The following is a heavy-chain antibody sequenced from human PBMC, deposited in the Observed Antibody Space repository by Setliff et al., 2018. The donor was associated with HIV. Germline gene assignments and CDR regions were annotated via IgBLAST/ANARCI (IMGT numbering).Heavy chain of an antibody. CDR1: GFTFSSYF. V-gene: IGHV3-64*02. J-gene: IGHJ4*02. CDR3: ASSDGSGTLRISRY. CDR2: ISTNGDST. D-gene: IGHD3-10*01. Sequence: GGSLRLSCAASGFTFSSYFMHWVRQAPGKGLEYLSAISTNGDSTYYADSVKGRFTISRDNSKDTLYLQMGSLRTEDMAMYYCASSDGSGTLRISRYWGQGTLVTVSS.